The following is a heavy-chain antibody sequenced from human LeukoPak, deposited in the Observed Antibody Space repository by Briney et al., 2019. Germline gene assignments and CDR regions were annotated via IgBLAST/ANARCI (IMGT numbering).Heavy chain of an antibody. CDR3: ARTTVTKIYYFDY. J-gene: IGHJ4*02. V-gene: IGHV4-4*02. D-gene: IGHD4-17*01. CDR2: IYHSGST. Sequence: SETLSLTCAVSGGSISSSNWWSWVRQPPGKGLEWIGEIYHSGSTNYNPSLKSRVTISVDKSKNQFSLKLSSVTAADTAVYYCARTTVTKIYYFDYWGQGTLVTVSS. CDR1: GGSISSSNW.